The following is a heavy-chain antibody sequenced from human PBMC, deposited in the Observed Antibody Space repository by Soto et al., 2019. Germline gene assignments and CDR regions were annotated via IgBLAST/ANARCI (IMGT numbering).Heavy chain of an antibody. Sequence: KVSCSASGSPYTSSVMQWVSRAPGKRLEWMGWINAGNGNTKYSQKFQGRVTITRDTSASTAYMELSSLRSEDTAVYYCAREGYGVPKSYYYDGMDVCAQGTTVTVSS. CDR3: AREGYGVPKSYYYDGMDV. J-gene: IGHJ6*02. CDR2: INAGNGNT. D-gene: IGHD5-18*01. CDR1: GSPYTSSV. V-gene: IGHV1-3*01.